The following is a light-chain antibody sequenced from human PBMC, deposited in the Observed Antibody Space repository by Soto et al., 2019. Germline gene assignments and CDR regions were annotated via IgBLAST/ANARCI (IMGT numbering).Light chain of an antibody. CDR2: DVS. Sequence: ESVLTQSPGTLSLSPGERATLSCRTSHIIRSSSVAWYQQRPGQPPRLLIYDVSSRARGSPDKFSGSGAGTDFTLTISTLEREDFAVDYCQQYDASSFTFGQGTKVEIK. CDR3: QQYDASSFT. V-gene: IGKV3-20*01. CDR1: HIIRSSS. J-gene: IGKJ2*01.